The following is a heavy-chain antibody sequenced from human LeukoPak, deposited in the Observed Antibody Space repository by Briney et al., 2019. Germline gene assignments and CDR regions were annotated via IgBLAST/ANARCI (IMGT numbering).Heavy chain of an antibody. V-gene: IGHV3-23*01. D-gene: IGHD3-22*01. Sequence: TGESLRLSCAASGFPLGSYAMSWVRQAPGKGLEWVSTVSGTGETTYYADSVKGRFNISRDNSKNTLYLQMNSPRPDDTGIYYCAKGRPNYYDNSGYDYWAQGTVVTVSS. CDR3: AKGRPNYYDNSGYDY. CDR1: GFPLGSYA. CDR2: VSGTGETT. J-gene: IGHJ4*02.